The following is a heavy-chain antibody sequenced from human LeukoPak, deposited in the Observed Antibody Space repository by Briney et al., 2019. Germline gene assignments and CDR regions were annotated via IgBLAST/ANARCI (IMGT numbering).Heavy chain of an antibody. J-gene: IGHJ4*02. CDR1: GGSISNHY. Sequence: SETLSLTCTVSGGSISNHYWSWIRQPPGKELEWIGFVYYSGTTHYNPSLESRVTISVDVSKNQFSLKLGSVTTADTAVYYCARDSGKCTTTSCSDYLDFWGQGTLVTVSS. CDR3: ARDSGKCTTTSCSDYLDF. D-gene: IGHD2-2*01. V-gene: IGHV4-59*11. CDR2: VYYSGTT.